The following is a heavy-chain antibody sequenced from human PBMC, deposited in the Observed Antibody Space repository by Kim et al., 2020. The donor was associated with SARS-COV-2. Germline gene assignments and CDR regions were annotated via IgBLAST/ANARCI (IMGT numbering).Heavy chain of an antibody. Sequence: SETLSLTCAVYGGSFSGYYWSWIRQPPGKGLEWIGEINHSGSTNYNPSLKSRVTISVDTSKNQFSLKLSSVTAADTAVYYCARTRVVVVAAKFYHYYGMDVWGQGTTVTVSS. CDR2: INHSGST. CDR3: ARTRVVVVAAKFYHYYGMDV. CDR1: GGSFSGYY. J-gene: IGHJ6*02. D-gene: IGHD2-15*01. V-gene: IGHV4-34*01.